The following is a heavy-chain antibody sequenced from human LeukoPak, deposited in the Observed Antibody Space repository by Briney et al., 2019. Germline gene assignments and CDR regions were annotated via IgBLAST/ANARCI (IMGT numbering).Heavy chain of an antibody. CDR3: ARGRKEAARPGWFDP. J-gene: IGHJ5*02. Sequence: SETLSLTCTVSGGSISSYYWSWIRQPAGKGLEWIGRIYTSGSTNYNPSLKSRVTMSVDTSKNQFSLKLSSVTAADTAVYYCARGRKEAARPGWFDPWGQGTLVTVSS. CDR2: IYTSGST. V-gene: IGHV4-4*07. D-gene: IGHD6-6*01. CDR1: GGSISSYY.